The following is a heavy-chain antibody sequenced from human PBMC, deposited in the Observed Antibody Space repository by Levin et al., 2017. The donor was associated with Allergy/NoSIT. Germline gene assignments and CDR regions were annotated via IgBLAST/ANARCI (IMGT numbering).Heavy chain of an antibody. J-gene: IGHJ6*03. CDR1: GFTFSGSA. D-gene: IGHD4-17*01. CDR3: TSGDYGDYDYDYYMDV. Sequence: PGGSLRLSCAASGFTFSGSAMHWVRQASGKGLEWVGRIRSKANSYATAYAASVKGRFTISRDDSKNTAYLQMNSLKTEDTAVYYCTSGDYGDYDYDYYMDVWGKGTTVTVSS. V-gene: IGHV3-73*01. CDR2: IRSKANSYAT.